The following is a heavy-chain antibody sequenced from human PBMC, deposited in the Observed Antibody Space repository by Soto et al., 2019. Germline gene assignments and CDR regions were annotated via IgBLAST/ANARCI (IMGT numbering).Heavy chain of an antibody. CDR3: ETERIIPAAGIPRRAFDI. D-gene: IGHD6-13*01. CDR2: VDPEDGET. CDR1: GYTLTELS. J-gene: IGHJ3*02. V-gene: IGHV1-24*01. Sequence: ASEKVSCKVSGYTLTELSVHWVRQAPGKGLEWMGGVDPEDGETIYAQKFQGRVTMTEDTSTDTAYMELRRLRSEDTAVYYCETERIIPAAGIPRRAFDIWGQGTMVTVSS.